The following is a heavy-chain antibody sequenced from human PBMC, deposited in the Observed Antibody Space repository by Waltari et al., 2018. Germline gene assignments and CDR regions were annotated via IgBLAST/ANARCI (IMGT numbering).Heavy chain of an antibody. CDR1: GLTFSSYR. V-gene: IGHV3-48*01. CDR2: ISSTSSTI. CDR3: ARDRSSSSWYEVDY. Sequence: EVQLVESGGGLVQPGGSLRLSCAASGLTFSSYRMNWVSQAPGKGLEWVSYISSTSSTIYYADSVKGRFTISRDNAKNSLYLQMNSLRAEDTAVYYCARDRSSSSWYEVDYWGQGTLVTVSS. D-gene: IGHD6-13*01. J-gene: IGHJ4*02.